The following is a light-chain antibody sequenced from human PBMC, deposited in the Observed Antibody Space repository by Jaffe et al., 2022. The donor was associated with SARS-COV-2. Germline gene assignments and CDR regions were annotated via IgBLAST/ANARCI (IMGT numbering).Light chain of an antibody. J-gene: IGKJ3*01. Sequence: EIVLTQSPATLSLSPGERATLSCRASQGVSSYLAWYQQKPGQAPRLLIYDASNRATGIPARFSGSGPGTDFTLTISSLEPEDFAVYYCQQRSNWHTFGPGTKVDIK. CDR2: DAS. CDR1: QGVSSY. V-gene: IGKV3D-11*01. CDR3: QQRSNWHT.